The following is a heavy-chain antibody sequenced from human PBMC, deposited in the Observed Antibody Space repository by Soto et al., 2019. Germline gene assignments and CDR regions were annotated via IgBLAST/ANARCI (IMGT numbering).Heavy chain of an antibody. CDR3: ARGYYYDSSGFPYFDY. J-gene: IGHJ4*02. V-gene: IGHV3-33*01. D-gene: IGHD3-22*01. CDR2: IWYDGSNK. Sequence: GGSLRLSCAASGFTFSSYGMHWVRQAPGKGLEWVAVIWYDGSNKYYADSVKGRFTISRDNSKNTLYLQMNSLRAEDTAVYYCARGYYYDSSGFPYFDYWGQGTLVTVS. CDR1: GFTFSSYG.